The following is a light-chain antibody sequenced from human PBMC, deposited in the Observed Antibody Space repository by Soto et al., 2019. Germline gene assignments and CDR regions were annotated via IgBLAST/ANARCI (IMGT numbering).Light chain of an antibody. CDR3: QQRNIWPPVT. V-gene: IGKV3-11*01. J-gene: IGKJ5*01. Sequence: EIVLTQSPATLSPSPGERATLSCRASPSVTNYLAWYQQKPGQAPRLVIYGAFNRATGIPARFSGSGSGTDFTLTISSLEPEDFAVYYCQQRNIWPPVTFGQGTRLENK. CDR2: GAF. CDR1: PSVTNY.